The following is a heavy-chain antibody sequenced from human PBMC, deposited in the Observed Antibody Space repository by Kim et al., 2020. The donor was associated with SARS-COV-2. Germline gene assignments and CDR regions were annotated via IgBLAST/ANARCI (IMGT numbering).Heavy chain of an antibody. D-gene: IGHD3-16*01. V-gene: IGHV1-18*04. CDR1: GYTFTSYG. CDR2: ISAYNGDT. CDR3: ARTSILITFGGIKYYYYNMDV. Sequence: ASVKVSCKASGYTFTSYGIIWVRQAPGQGLEWMGWISAYNGDTNYSQILQGRVTMTTDTSTSTAYMELRSLRSDDTAVYFCARTSILITFGGIKYYYYNMDVWGQGTTVTVSS. J-gene: IGHJ6*02.